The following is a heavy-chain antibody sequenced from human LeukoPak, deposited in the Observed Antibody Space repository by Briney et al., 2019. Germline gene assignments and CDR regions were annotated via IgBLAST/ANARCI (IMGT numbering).Heavy chain of an antibody. D-gene: IGHD2-15*01. V-gene: IGHV3-21*01. CDR3: ARVFSGSDY. J-gene: IGHJ4*02. Sequence: GVSLRLSCAASGFTFGAYSMNWVRQAPGKGLEWVSFISSGSGHIYYADSLQGRFTISRDNAKNSLYLQMNSLRAEDTATYYCARVFSGSDYWGQGTPVTVSS. CDR1: GFTFGAYS. CDR2: ISSGSGHI.